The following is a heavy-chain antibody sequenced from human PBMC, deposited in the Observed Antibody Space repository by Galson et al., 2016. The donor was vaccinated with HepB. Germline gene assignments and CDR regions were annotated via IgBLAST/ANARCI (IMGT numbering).Heavy chain of an antibody. CDR3: ARASGGGYPTATYY. V-gene: IGHV3-64*04. D-gene: IGHD3-10*01. CDR2: ISNNGGRI. CDR1: GFTFSSYA. Sequence: SLRLSCAASGFTFSSYAMHWVRQAPGKGLEYVSAISNNGGRIYYADSVRGRFTISRDNSENTQYLQMTNLRAEDTAVYFCARASGGGYPTATYYWGQGALVTVSS. J-gene: IGHJ4*02.